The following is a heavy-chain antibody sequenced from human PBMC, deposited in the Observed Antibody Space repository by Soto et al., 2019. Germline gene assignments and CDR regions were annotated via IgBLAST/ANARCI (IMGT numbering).Heavy chain of an antibody. Sequence: QVQLVQSGAEVKKPGDSMKVSCKASGYTFTIHDIHWVRQAPGLGLEWMALLNPHSGKTSYEQKFQGRLTMTGNASTSTAYMELSSLRSEDTAMYYCARVSSIAARRSFDSWGQGTLVTVSS. CDR3: ARVSSIAARRSFDS. CDR2: LNPHSGKT. CDR1: GYTFTIHD. D-gene: IGHD6-6*01. V-gene: IGHV1-8*01. J-gene: IGHJ4*02.